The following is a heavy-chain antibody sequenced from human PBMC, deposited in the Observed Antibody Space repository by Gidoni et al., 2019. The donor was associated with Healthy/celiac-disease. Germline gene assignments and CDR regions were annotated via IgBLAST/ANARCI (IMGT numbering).Heavy chain of an antibody. CDR2: IYYSGST. CDR1: GGSLSSSSYY. J-gene: IGHJ6*02. V-gene: IGHV4-39*01. D-gene: IGHD3-10*01. Sequence: QLQLQESRPGLVKPSESLSLPCTVSGGSLSSSSYYWGWIRQPPGKGLEWIGSIYYSGSTYYNPSLKSRVTISVDTSKNQFSLELSSVTAADTAVYYCARPGYGSGSYHYGMDVWGQGTTVTVSS. CDR3: ARPGYGSGSYHYGMDV.